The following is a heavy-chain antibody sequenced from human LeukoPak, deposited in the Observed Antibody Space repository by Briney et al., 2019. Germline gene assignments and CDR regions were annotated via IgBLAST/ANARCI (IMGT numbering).Heavy chain of an antibody. D-gene: IGHD3-10*01. J-gene: IGHJ4*02. CDR1: GFIFSHYG. Sequence: GGSLRLSCAASGFIFSHYGMHWVRQAPGKGLEWVAVIQNDASTENFADSVKGRFTISRDNSRSTLYLQMNSLRPEDTAIYYCAREGYYGSGSPPSLYFDYWGQGTLVTVSS. CDR3: AREGYYGSGSPPSLYFDY. V-gene: IGHV3-30*02. CDR2: IQNDASTE.